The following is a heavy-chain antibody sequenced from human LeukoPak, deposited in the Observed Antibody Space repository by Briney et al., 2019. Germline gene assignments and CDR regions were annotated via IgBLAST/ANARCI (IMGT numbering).Heavy chain of an antibody. Sequence: ASVKVSCKASGYTFTNYGISWVRQAPGQGLEWMGWISGYNGDTKYAQKVQGRVTMTTDKFTSTVYMDLRSLRSDDTAVYYCARCYGSGRWALDIWGQGTMVTVSS. V-gene: IGHV1-18*01. CDR2: ISGYNGDT. CDR3: ARCYGSGRWALDI. D-gene: IGHD3-10*01. CDR1: GYTFTNYG. J-gene: IGHJ3*02.